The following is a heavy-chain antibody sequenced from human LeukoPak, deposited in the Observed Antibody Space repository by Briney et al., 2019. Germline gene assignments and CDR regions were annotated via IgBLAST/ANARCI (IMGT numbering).Heavy chain of an antibody. CDR1: GFTFSSYS. V-gene: IGHV3-21*01. J-gene: IGHJ4*02. CDR3: AKALNYYDSRPIDY. Sequence: GGSLRLSCAASGFTFSSYSMNWVRQAPGKGLEWVSSISSSSSYIYYADSVKGRFTISRDNAKNSLYLQMNSLRAEDTAVYYCAKALNYYDSRPIDYWGQGTLVTVSS. CDR2: ISSSSSYI. D-gene: IGHD3-22*01.